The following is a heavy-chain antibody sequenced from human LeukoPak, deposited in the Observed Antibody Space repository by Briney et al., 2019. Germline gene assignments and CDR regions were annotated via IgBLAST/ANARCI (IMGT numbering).Heavy chain of an antibody. D-gene: IGHD3-3*01. J-gene: IGHJ4*02. Sequence: SQTLSLTCTVSGGSISSGSYYWSWIRQPAGKGLEWIGRIYTSGSTNYNPSFKSRVTISVDTSKNQFSLKLSSVTAADTAVYYCARTQYDFWSGTYYFDYWGQGTLVTVSS. V-gene: IGHV4-61*02. CDR3: ARTQYDFWSGTYYFDY. CDR1: GGSISSGSYY. CDR2: IYTSGST.